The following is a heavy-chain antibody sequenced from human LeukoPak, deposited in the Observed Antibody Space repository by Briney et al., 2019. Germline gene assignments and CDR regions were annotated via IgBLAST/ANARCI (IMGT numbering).Heavy chain of an antibody. CDR2: IRSKAYGGTT. CDR1: GFTFGDYA. D-gene: IGHD2-15*01. CDR3: TRDSAVDCSGGSCYSLDC. J-gene: IGHJ4*02. Sequence: GGSLRLSCTASGFTFGDYAMSWVRQAPGKGLEWVGFIRSKAYGGTTEYPASVKGRFTILRDDSKSIAYLQMNSLKTEDTAVYYCTRDSAVDCSGGSCYSLDCRGRGTLVTVYS. V-gene: IGHV3-49*04.